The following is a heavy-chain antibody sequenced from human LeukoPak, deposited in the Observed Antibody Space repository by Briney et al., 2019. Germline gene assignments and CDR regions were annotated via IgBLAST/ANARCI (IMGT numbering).Heavy chain of an antibody. CDR2: ISAYNGNT. D-gene: IGHD3-3*01. J-gene: IGHJ4*02. Sequence: ASVKVSCEASGYTFTSYGISWVRQAPGQGLEWMGWISAYNGNTNYAQKLQGRVTMTTDTSTSTAYMELMSLRSDDTAVYYCARDAFTIFGVVIIQPYFDYWGQGTLVTVSS. CDR3: ARDAFTIFGVVIIQPYFDY. V-gene: IGHV1-18*01. CDR1: GYTFTSYG.